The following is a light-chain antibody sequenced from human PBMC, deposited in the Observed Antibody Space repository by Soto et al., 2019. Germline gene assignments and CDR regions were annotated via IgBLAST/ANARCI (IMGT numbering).Light chain of an antibody. V-gene: IGKV1-5*03. CDR2: AAS. Sequence: DIQMTQSPSTLSASVGDRVTITCRASQSISGSLAWYQQKPGKAPKLLIYAASNLKSGVPSRCSGSGSGTEYTLTISSLQPDDSASYYCQQYNGYWTFGQGTRVEIK. CDR1: QSISGS. J-gene: IGKJ1*01. CDR3: QQYNGYWT.